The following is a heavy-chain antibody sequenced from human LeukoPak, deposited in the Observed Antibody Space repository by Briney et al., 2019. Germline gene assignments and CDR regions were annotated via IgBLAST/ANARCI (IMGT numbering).Heavy chain of an antibody. V-gene: IGHV1-69*04. CDR1: GGTFSSYA. J-gene: IGHJ6*03. CDR2: ILPILGIA. Sequence: SVKVSCKASGGTFSSYAISWVRQAPGQGLEWMGRILPILGIANYAQNFQDRVTITTDESASTAYMDLSSLRSEDTAVYYCARADYYGSGNYRYYYYMDVWGKGTTVTVSS. D-gene: IGHD3-10*01. CDR3: ARADYYGSGNYRYYYYMDV.